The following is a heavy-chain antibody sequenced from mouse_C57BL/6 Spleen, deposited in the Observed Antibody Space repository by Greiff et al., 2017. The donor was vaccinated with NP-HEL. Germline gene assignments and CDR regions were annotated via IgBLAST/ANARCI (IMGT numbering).Heavy chain of an antibody. CDR3: ARVHYGSCLDY. J-gene: IGHJ2*01. CDR1: GYTFTSYW. Sequence: VQLQQPGAELVRPGSSVKLSCKASGYTFTSYWMHWVKQRPIQGLEWIGNIDPSDSETHYNQKFKDKATLTVDKSSSTAYMQLSSLTSEDSAVYYCARVHYGSCLDYWGQGTTLTVSS. CDR2: IDPSDSET. D-gene: IGHD1-1*01. V-gene: IGHV1-52*01.